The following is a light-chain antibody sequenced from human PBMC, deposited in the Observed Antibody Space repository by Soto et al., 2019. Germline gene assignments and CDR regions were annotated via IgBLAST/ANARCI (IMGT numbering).Light chain of an antibody. J-gene: IGLJ1*01. Sequence: QSVLTQPASVSGSPGQSITISCTGTSSDVGGYNYVSWYQQHPGKAPKLMIYDVSNRPSGVSNPFSGSKSGNTASLPISGLQAEDEADYYCSSYTSSSTPGYVFGTGTKLTVL. CDR1: SSDVGGYNY. CDR2: DVS. CDR3: SSYTSSSTPGYV. V-gene: IGLV2-14*01.